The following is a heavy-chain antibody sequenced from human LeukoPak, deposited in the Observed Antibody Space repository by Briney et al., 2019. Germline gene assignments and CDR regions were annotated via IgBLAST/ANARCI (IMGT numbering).Heavy chain of an antibody. CDR1: GGSISSSSYY. Sequence: SETLSLTCTVSGGSISSSSYYWRWIRQPPGKGLEWIGSIYYSGSTYYNPSLKSRVTISVDTSKNQFSLKLSSVTAADTAVYYCARRSGSYYYFDYWGQGTLVTVSS. D-gene: IGHD1-26*01. J-gene: IGHJ4*02. V-gene: IGHV4-39*01. CDR2: IYYSGST. CDR3: ARRSGSYYYFDY.